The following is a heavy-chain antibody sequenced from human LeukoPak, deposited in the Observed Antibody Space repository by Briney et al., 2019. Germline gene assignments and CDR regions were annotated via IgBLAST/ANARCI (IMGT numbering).Heavy chain of an antibody. CDR2: IYHSGST. CDR1: GGSISSYY. J-gene: IGHJ5*02. D-gene: IGHD5-24*01. Sequence: SETLSLTCTVSGGSISSYYWSWVRQPPGKGLEWIGEIYHSGSTNYNPSLKSRVTKSVDKSKNQFSLRLSSVTAADTAVYYCARESLTWLQSRTSWFDPWGQGTLVTVSS. V-gene: IGHV4-59*12. CDR3: ARESLTWLQSRTSWFDP.